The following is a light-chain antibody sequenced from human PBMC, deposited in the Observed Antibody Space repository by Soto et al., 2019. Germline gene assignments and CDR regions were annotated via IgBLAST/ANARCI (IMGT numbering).Light chain of an antibody. V-gene: IGKV3-15*01. Sequence: EVVLTQSPATLSLYPGERATLSCRASQSVSSNLAWYQQKPGQAPRLLIYGASTRATGIPARFSGSGSGTEFTLTISSLQSEDFAVYYCQQYNDWPRTFGQGTNVDIK. J-gene: IGKJ1*01. CDR1: QSVSSN. CDR2: GAS. CDR3: QQYNDWPRT.